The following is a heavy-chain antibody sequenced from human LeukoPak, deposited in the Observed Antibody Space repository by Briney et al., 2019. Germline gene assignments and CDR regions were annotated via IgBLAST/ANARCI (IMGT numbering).Heavy chain of an antibody. Sequence: TSVKVSCKVSGYTLTELSMHWVRQAPGKGLEWMGGFDPGDGEIIYAQKFQGRVTMTEDTSTDTAYMELRSLRSEDTAVYYCTAGNWYNLFDYWGQGTLVTVSS. CDR2: FDPGDGEI. V-gene: IGHV1-24*01. CDR1: GYTLTELS. D-gene: IGHD1-1*01. J-gene: IGHJ4*02. CDR3: TAGNWYNLFDY.